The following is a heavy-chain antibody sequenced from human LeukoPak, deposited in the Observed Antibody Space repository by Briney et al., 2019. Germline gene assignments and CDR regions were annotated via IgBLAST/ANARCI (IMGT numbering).Heavy chain of an antibody. CDR1: GDSISSGGFY. D-gene: IGHD2-15*01. CDR3: AREKVAVGGDFDL. Sequence: SETLSLTCSVSGDSISSGGFYWSWIRQPPGKGLEWIGYIHSSGNTYYNPSLKSRVFISVDASKNQFSLKVTSVTAADTAVYYCAREKVAVGGDFDLWGRGTLFTVSS. CDR2: IHSSGNT. V-gene: IGHV4-30-4*01. J-gene: IGHJ2*01.